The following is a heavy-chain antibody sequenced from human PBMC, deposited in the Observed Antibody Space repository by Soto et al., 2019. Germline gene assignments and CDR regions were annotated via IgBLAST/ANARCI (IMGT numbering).Heavy chain of an antibody. D-gene: IGHD3-22*01. V-gene: IGHV3-30-3*01. CDR2: ISYDGSNK. CDR1: GFTFSSYA. CDR3: ARDHYYDSSGSPGLKDY. Sequence: QVQLVESGGGVVQPGRSLRLSCAASGFTFSSYAMHWVRRAPGKGLEWVAVISYDGSNKYYADSVKGRFTISRDNSKNTLYLQMNSLRAEDTAVYYCARDHYYDSSGSPGLKDYWGQGTLVTVSS. J-gene: IGHJ4*02.